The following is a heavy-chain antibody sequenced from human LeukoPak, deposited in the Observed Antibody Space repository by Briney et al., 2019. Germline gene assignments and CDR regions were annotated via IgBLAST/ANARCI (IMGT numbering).Heavy chain of an antibody. V-gene: IGHV4-59*01. Sequence: PSETLSLTCTVSGGSISSYYWSWIRQPPGKGLEWIGDIYYSGTTNYNPSLKSPVTISIDTSKNQFSLKLSSVTAADTAVYYCARSRAFNSGAFDPWGQGSLVTVSS. J-gene: IGHJ5*02. CDR2: IYYSGTT. CDR1: GGSISSYY. D-gene: IGHD1-26*01. CDR3: ARSRAFNSGAFDP.